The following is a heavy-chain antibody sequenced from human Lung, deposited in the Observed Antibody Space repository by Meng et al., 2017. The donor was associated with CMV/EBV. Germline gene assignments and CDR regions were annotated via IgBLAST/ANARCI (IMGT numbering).Heavy chain of an antibody. J-gene: IGHJ4*02. CDR1: GDTFTKYA. V-gene: IGHV1-69*10. CDR2: FIPRVNIA. CDR3: ARGRVGYNMNYFHY. Sequence: SVXVSXKASGDTFTKYAISWVREAPGQGLEWLGGFIPRVNIANYAQKFQGRVTITADSSTNTGYMELRSLTSDDAAVYYCARGRVGYNMNYFHYWGQGTVVTVSS. D-gene: IGHD5-24*01.